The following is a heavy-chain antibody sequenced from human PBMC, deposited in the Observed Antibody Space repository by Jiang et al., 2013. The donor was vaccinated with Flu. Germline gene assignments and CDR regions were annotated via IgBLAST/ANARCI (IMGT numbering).Heavy chain of an antibody. CDR1: GGSFTNSVNY. V-gene: IGHV4-39*07. D-gene: IGHD3-3*01. CDR2: YYNSGST. Sequence: GLVKPSETLSLTCTVSGGSFTNSVNYWAWIRQSPGKGLEWIGSYYNSGSTYSNPSLKSRVTISLDTSNNQFSLNLISVSAADAAVYYCARLRDDFWSGSAGSWFDPWGQGTLVTVSS. J-gene: IGHJ5*02. CDR3: ARLRDDFWSGSAGSWFDP.